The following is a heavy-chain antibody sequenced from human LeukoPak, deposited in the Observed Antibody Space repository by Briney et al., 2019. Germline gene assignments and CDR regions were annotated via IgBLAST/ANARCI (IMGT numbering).Heavy chain of an antibody. Sequence: LSETLSLTCAVYGGSFSGYYWSWIRQPPGKGLEWIGEINHSGSTNYNPSLKSRVTISVDTSKNRFSLKLSSVTAADTAVYYCARVYCSSTSCLYYFDYWGQGTLVTVSS. CDR1: GGSFSGYY. CDR3: ARVYCSSTSCLYYFDY. V-gene: IGHV4-34*01. CDR2: INHSGST. J-gene: IGHJ4*02. D-gene: IGHD2-2*01.